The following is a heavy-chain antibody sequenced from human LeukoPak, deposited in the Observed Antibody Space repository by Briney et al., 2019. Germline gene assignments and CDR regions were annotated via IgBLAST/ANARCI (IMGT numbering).Heavy chain of an antibody. CDR2: IKSKTDGGTT. CDR3: TTDYGGNSGAYYYYMDV. D-gene: IGHD4-23*01. CDR1: GFTFSNAW. V-gene: IGHV3-15*01. Sequence: GGSLRLSCAASGFTFSNAWMSWVRQAPGKGLGWVGRIKSKTDGGTTDYAAPVKGRFTISRDDSKNTLYLQMNSLKTEDTAVYYCTTDYGGNSGAYYYYMDVWGKGTTVTVSS. J-gene: IGHJ6*03.